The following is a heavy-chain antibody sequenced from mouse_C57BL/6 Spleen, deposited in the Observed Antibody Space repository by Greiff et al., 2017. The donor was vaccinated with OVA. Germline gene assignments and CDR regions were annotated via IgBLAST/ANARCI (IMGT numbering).Heavy chain of an antibody. CDR1: GYAFSSSW. D-gene: IGHD4-1*01. CDR3: ARWDGGGYYAMDY. V-gene: IGHV1-82*01. J-gene: IGHJ4*01. CDR2: IYPGDGDT. Sequence: QVQLKESGPELVKPGASVMISCKASGYAFSSSWMNWVKQRPGKGLEWIGRIYPGDGDTNYNGKFKGKATLTADKSSSTAYMQLSSLTSEDSAVYFCARWDGGGYYAMDYWGQGTSVTVSS.